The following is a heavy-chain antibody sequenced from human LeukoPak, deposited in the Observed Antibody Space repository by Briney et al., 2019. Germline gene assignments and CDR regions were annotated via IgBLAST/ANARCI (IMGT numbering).Heavy chain of an antibody. CDR3: AKTLGVDYCGGDCYLISDAFDI. CDR2: ISGSGGST. D-gene: IGHD2-21*02. CDR1: GFTFSSYA. V-gene: IGHV3-23*01. Sequence: PGGSLRLSCAASGFTFSSYAMSWVRQAPGKGLEWVSAISGSGGSTYYADSMKGRFTISRDNSKNTLYLQMNSLRAEDTAVYYCAKTLGVDYCGGDCYLISDAFDIWGQGTMVTVSS. J-gene: IGHJ3*02.